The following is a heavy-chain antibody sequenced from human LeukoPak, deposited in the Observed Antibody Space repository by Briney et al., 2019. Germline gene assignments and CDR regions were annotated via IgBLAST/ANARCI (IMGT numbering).Heavy chain of an antibody. J-gene: IGHJ6*02. CDR2: ISSSSYI. V-gene: IGHV3-21*01. D-gene: IGHD3-10*01. Sequence: PGGSLRLSCAASGFTFSSYSMNWVRQAPGKGLEWVSSISSSSYIYYADSVKGRFTISRDNAKNSLYLQMNSLRAEDTAEYYCAKDLSRLAVRGGYGMDVWGQGTTVTVSS. CDR1: GFTFSSYS. CDR3: AKDLSRLAVRGGYGMDV.